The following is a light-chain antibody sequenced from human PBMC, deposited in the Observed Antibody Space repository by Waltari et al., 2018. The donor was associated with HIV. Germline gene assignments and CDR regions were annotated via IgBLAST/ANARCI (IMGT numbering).Light chain of an antibody. V-gene: IGLV2-11*01. CDR1: SSDVAAYNS. CDR2: DVS. Sequence: QSALTQPRSVSGSPGHSVTISCTGTSSDVAAYNSVSWYQQHPGKAPKLMIYDVSERPSGVPDRFSGSKSGNTASLTISGLQAEDEADYYCCSYAGNYTPFVFGTGTKVTVL. J-gene: IGLJ1*01. CDR3: CSYAGNYTPFV.